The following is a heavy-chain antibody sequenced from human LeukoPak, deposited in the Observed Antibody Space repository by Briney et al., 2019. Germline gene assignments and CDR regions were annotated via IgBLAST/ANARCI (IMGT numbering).Heavy chain of an antibody. J-gene: IGHJ4*02. V-gene: IGHV3-30*18. CDR2: ISYDGSNK. Sequence: GGSLRLSCSASGFTFSSYGMHWVRQAPGKGLEWVAGISYDGSNKYYADSVKGRFTISRDNSKNTLYLQMNSLRAEDTAVYYCAKDVKHYVKSQGYFDYWGQGTLVTVSS. D-gene: IGHD3-16*01. CDR1: GFTFSSYG. CDR3: AKDVKHYVKSQGYFDY.